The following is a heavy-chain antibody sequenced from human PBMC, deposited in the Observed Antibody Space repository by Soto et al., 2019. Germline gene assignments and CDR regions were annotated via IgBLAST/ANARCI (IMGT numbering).Heavy chain of an antibody. J-gene: IGHJ3*02. CDR2: ISAYSGNT. Sequence: ASVKVSCKASGYTFTSYGISWVRQAPGQGLEWMGWISAYSGNTNYAQKFQDRVTMTTDISTSTAYMELSSLRSEDTAVYYCAAARDPYYYDSSGYYVDAFDIWGQGTMVTVSS. V-gene: IGHV1-18*01. CDR1: GYTFTSYG. CDR3: AAARDPYYYDSSGYYVDAFDI. D-gene: IGHD3-22*01.